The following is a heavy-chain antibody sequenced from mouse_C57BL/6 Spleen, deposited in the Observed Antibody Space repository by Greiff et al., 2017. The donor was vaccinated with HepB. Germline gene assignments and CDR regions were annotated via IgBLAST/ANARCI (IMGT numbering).Heavy chain of an antibody. CDR3: ARRRNSYYAMDY. D-gene: IGHD2-1*01. Sequence: VQVVESGAELVKPGASVKMSCKASGYTFTTYPIEWMKQNHGKSLEWIGNFHPYNDDTKYNEKFKGKATLTVEKSSSTVYLELSRLTSDDSAVYYCARRRNSYYAMDYWGQGTSVTVSS. V-gene: IGHV1-47*01. CDR2: FHPYNDDT. CDR1: GYTFTTYP. J-gene: IGHJ4*01.